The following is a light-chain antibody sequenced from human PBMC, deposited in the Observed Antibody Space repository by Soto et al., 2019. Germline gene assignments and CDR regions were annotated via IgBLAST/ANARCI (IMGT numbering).Light chain of an antibody. CDR1: QSISMW. CDR2: NAS. V-gene: IGKV1-5*03. Sequence: DTKMAQSPSTLSAYDGVRVPITCRASQSISMWLAWYQQKPGKAPKLLIYNASSLESGVPSRFRGSGFGTEFTLTISSLQPDDFATYYCQQYSTHWTFGQGTKV. J-gene: IGKJ1*01. CDR3: QQYSTHWT.